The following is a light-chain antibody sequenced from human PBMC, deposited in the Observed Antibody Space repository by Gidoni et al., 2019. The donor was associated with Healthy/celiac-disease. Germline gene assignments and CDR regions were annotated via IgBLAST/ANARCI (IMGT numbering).Light chain of an antibody. V-gene: IGKV1-8*01. CDR3: QQYYSYPPFT. Sequence: AIRMTQSPSSFSASTGDRVTITCRASQGISSYLAWYQQKPGKAPKLLIYAASTLQSGVPSRFSGSGSGTDFTLTISCLQSEDFATYSCQQYYSYPPFTFGPGTKVGI. CDR1: QGISSY. J-gene: IGKJ3*01. CDR2: AAS.